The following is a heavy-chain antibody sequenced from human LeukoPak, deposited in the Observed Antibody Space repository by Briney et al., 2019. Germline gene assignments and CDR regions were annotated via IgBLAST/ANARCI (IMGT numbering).Heavy chain of an antibody. CDR2: ISWNSGSI. CDR1: GFTFDDYA. CDR3: ARGHMAI. J-gene: IGHJ3*02. V-gene: IGHV3-9*01. D-gene: IGHD5-24*01. Sequence: GGSLRLSCAASGFTFDDYAMHWVRQAPGKGLEWVSGISWNSGSIGYADSVKGRFTISRDNAKNSLYLQMNSLRAEDTAVYYCARGHMAIWGQGTMVTVSS.